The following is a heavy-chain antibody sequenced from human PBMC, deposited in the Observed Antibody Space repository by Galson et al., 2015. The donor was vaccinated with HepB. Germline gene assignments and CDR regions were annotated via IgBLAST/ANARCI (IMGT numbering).Heavy chain of an antibody. Sequence: SLRLSCAASFFTFNDAWMNWVRQAPGKGLEWVGRIKTKTDGGTTDYAAPVKGRFTISRDDSKDTLYLQMNSLKTEDTAVYYCTTRCSSTSCLDALDIWGQWTMVTVSS. J-gene: IGHJ3*02. CDR1: FFTFNDAW. V-gene: IGHV3-15*07. D-gene: IGHD2-2*01. CDR2: IKTKTDGGTT. CDR3: TTRCSSTSCLDALDI.